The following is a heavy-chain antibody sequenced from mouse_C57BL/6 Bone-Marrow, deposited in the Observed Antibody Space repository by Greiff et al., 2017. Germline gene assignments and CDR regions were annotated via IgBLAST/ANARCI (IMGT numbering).Heavy chain of an antibody. Sequence: QVQLQQPGAELVKPGASVKLSCKASGYTFTSYWMHWVKQRPGQGLEWIGMIHPNSGSTNYNEKFKSKATLTVDKSSSTAYMQLSSLTSEDSAVXDYARKRDYSNTWFAYWGQGTLVTVSA. CDR1: GYTFTSYW. J-gene: IGHJ3*01. CDR2: IHPNSGST. V-gene: IGHV1-64*01. D-gene: IGHD2-5*01. CDR3: ARKRDYSNTWFAY.